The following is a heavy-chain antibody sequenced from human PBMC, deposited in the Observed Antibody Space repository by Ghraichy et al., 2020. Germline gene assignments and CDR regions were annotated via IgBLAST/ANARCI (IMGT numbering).Heavy chain of an antibody. CDR1: GGSFSGYY. CDR3: ARDGPSMTTVTRKPYYFDY. Sequence: SETLSLTCAVYGGSFSGYYWSWIRQPPGKGLEWIGEINHSGSTNYNPSLKSRVTISVDTSKNQFSLKLSSVTAADTAVYYCARDGPSMTTVTRKPYYFDYWGQGTLVTVSS. V-gene: IGHV4-34*01. J-gene: IGHJ4*02. D-gene: IGHD4-17*01. CDR2: INHSGST.